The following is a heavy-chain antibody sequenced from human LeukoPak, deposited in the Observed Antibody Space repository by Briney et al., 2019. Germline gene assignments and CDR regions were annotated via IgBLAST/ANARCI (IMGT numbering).Heavy chain of an antibody. V-gene: IGHV1-69*05. CDR1: GGTFSSYA. CDR2: IIPIFGTA. J-gene: IGHJ4*02. D-gene: IGHD3-10*01. Sequence: ASVKVSCKASGGTFSSYAISWVRQAPGQGLEWMGGIIPIFGTANYAQKFQGRVTITTDESTSTAYMELSSVTAADTAVYYCARDGDGSGSYYDWGQGTLVTVSS. CDR3: ARDGDGSGSYYD.